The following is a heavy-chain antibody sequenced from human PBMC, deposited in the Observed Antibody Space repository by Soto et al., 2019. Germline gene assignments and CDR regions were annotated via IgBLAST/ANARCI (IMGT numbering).Heavy chain of an antibody. CDR1: GGSISSHY. D-gene: IGHD1-26*01. CDR3: ARDGREASGMDV. CDR2: IYYRGST. J-gene: IGHJ6*02. V-gene: IGHV4-59*11. Sequence: SETLSLTCTVSGGSISSHYWSWVRQAPGKGLEWIGHIYYRGSTTYHPSLRSRSTISVDTSNNQFSLKLNSVTTADTAVYYCARDGREASGMDVWGHGTKVTVSS.